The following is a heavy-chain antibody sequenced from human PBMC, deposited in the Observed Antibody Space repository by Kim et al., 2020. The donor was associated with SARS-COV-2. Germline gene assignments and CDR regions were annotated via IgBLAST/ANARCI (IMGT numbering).Heavy chain of an antibody. J-gene: IGHJ5*02. V-gene: IGHV1-18*01. Sequence: NDATKLQGRVTMTTATATSTAYMELRSLRSDDTAVYYCARDPFLDNWFDPWGQGTLVTVSS. D-gene: IGHD3-3*02. CDR3: ARDPFLDNWFDP.